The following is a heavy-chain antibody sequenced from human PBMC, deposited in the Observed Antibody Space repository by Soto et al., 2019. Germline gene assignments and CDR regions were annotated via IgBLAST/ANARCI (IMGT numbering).Heavy chain of an antibody. CDR2: ISGSGGST. Sequence: GSLRLSCAASGFTFSSYAMSWVRRAPGKGLEWVSAISGSGGSTYYADSVKGRFTISRDNSKNTLYLQMNSLRAEDTAVYYCAKGLAAAGYYYYGMDVWGQGTTVTVSS. CDR3: AKGLAAAGYYYYGMDV. J-gene: IGHJ6*02. D-gene: IGHD6-13*01. CDR1: GFTFSSYA. V-gene: IGHV3-23*01.